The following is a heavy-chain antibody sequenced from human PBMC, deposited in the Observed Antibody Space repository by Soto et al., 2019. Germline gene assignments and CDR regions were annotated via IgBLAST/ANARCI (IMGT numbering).Heavy chain of an antibody. V-gene: IGHV4-31*03. Sequence: SETLSLTCTVSGGSISSGGYYWSWIRQHPGKGLEWIGYIYYSGSTYYNPSLKSRVTISVDTSKNQFFLKLSSVTAADTAVYYCARVAWHYGSGSRANDAFDIWGQGTMVTVSS. CDR2: IYYSGST. J-gene: IGHJ3*02. CDR1: GGSISSGGYY. CDR3: ARVAWHYGSGSRANDAFDI. D-gene: IGHD3-10*01.